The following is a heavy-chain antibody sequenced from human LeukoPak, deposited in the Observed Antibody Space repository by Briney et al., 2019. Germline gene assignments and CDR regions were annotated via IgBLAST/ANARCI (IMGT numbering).Heavy chain of an antibody. J-gene: IGHJ5*02. CDR2: IIPILGMA. CDR1: GGTFSSYA. CDR3: VREVGYGDYVSTNNWFDP. Sequence: GSSVKVSCKASGGTFSSYAISWVRQAPGQGLEWMGGIIPILGMAHYAQKFQGRVTITADKSTSTAYMELSSLRSEDTAVYYCVREVGYGDYVSTNNWFDPWGQGTLVIVSS. D-gene: IGHD4-17*01. V-gene: IGHV1-69*04.